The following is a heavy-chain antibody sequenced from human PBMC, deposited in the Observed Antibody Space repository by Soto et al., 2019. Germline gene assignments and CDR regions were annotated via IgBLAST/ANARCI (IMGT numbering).Heavy chain of an antibody. Sequence: QVPLLQSGAEVKKPGASVKVSCKASGYTFTNYGITWVRQAPGQGLEWMGWISAYNGNTHYTQRLQGRVTMTTDTSTSTAYRELRGLRSDDTAVYYCARVRQRVGYFYYYMDVWGKGTTVTVSS. V-gene: IGHV1-18*01. CDR2: ISAYNGNT. D-gene: IGHD6-6*01. CDR1: GYTFTNYG. J-gene: IGHJ6*03. CDR3: ARVRQRVGYFYYYMDV.